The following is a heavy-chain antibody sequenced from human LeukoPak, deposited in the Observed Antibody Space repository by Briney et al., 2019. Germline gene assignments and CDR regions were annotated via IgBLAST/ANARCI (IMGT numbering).Heavy chain of an antibody. Sequence: GGSLRLSCAASGFTFSSYAMHWVRRAPGKGLEWVAVISYDGSNKYYADSVKGRFTISRDNSKNTLYLQMNSLRAEDTAVYYCARDPDPLGGDYMDVWGKGTTVTVSS. CDR3: ARDPDPLGGDYMDV. CDR2: ISYDGSNK. D-gene: IGHD1-26*01. J-gene: IGHJ6*03. CDR1: GFTFSSYA. V-gene: IGHV3-30*01.